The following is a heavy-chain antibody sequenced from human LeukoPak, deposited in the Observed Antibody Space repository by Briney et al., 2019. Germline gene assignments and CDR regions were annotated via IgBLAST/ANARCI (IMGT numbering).Heavy chain of an antibody. D-gene: IGHD6-13*01. CDR2: IYYSAST. CDR1: GGSISSSSYY. V-gene: IGHV4-39*01. CDR3: ARRYSSSWYIYAFDI. J-gene: IGHJ3*02. Sequence: SETLSLTCTVSGGSISSSSYYWSWIRQPPGKGLEWIGSIYYSASTYYNPSLKSRVTISVDTSKNQFSLKLSSVTAADTAVYYCARRYSSSWYIYAFDIWGQGTMVTVSS.